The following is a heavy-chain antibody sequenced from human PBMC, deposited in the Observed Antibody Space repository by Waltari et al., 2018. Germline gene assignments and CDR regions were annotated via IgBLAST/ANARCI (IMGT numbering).Heavy chain of an antibody. D-gene: IGHD2-21*02. Sequence: QLQLQESGPRLVRPSETLSLTCTVSGGSISSTTYYWAWTRQTPGKGLDWIGYIHYSGKPYYTPSLRSRVTISVDTSKNQFSLNLRSVTAADTAVYYCARRVVTTGGVDYWGQGTLVTVSS. CDR2: IHYSGKP. V-gene: IGHV4-39*07. CDR3: ARRVVTTGGVDY. J-gene: IGHJ4*02. CDR1: GGSISSTTYY.